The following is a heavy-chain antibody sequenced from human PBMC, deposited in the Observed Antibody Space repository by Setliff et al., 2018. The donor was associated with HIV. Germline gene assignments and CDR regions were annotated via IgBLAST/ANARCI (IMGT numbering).Heavy chain of an antibody. CDR2: IEPSEYYI. D-gene: IGHD6-19*01. J-gene: IGHJ3*02. CDR1: GRSLSNYW. V-gene: IGHV5-10-1*04. Sequence: GESLKISCKGSGRSLSNYWINWVRQMPGKGLEWMGRIEPSEYYINYGTSLQGQVTISADKSTNPAFLHWSSLKPSDSAMYYCSRGIAVACYDFATTPGDIGGQGTM. CDR3: SRGIAVACYDFATTPGDI.